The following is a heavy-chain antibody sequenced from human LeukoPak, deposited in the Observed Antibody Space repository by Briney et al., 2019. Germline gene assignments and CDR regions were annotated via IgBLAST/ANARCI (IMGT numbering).Heavy chain of an antibody. CDR3: ARVTTVLRYFDWFPNWFDP. D-gene: IGHD3-9*01. Sequence: SETLSLTCTVSGGSISSSSYYWGWIRQPPGKGLEWIGSIYYSGSTYYNPSLKSRVTISVDTSKNQFSLKLSSVTAADTAVYYCARVTTVLRYFDWFPNWFDPWGQGTLVTVSS. J-gene: IGHJ5*02. CDR1: GGSISSSSYY. V-gene: IGHV4-39*07. CDR2: IYYSGST.